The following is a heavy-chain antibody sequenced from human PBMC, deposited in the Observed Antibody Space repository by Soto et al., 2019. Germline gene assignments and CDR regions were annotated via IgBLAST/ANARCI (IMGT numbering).Heavy chain of an antibody. D-gene: IGHD1-26*01. V-gene: IGHV3-30*03. J-gene: IGHJ3*02. Sequence: QVQLVESRGGVVQPGRSLRLSCAASGFTFSIYGMHWVRHAPGKGLEWVAMISFDGSEKYYTDSVKGRFHISRDSSKNTMYLQMDSLRVEDTAVYYCARDRRLYYSDAFDIWGQGTTVTVYS. CDR2: ISFDGSEK. CDR1: GFTFSIYG. CDR3: ARDRRLYYSDAFDI.